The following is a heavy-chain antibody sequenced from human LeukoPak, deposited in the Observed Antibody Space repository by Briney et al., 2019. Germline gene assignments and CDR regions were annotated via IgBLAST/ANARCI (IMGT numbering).Heavy chain of an antibody. CDR1: GYTFTSYY. J-gene: IGHJ3*02. D-gene: IGHD3-10*01. V-gene: IGHV1-46*01. Sequence: GASVKVSCKASGYTFTSYYMHWVRQAPGQGLEWMGIINPSGGSTSYAQKFQGRVTMTRDTSTSTVYMELSSLRSEDTAVYYCARDLADYYGSGSCFDAFDIWGQGTMVTVSS. CDR2: INPSGGST. CDR3: ARDLADYYGSGSCFDAFDI.